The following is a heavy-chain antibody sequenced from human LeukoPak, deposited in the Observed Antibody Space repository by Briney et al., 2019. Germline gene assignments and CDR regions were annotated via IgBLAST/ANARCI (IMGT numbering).Heavy chain of an antibody. D-gene: IGHD6-19*01. CDR3: AKGSSGWYGVNYGMDV. CDR1: GFTFSSYW. Sequence: GGSLRLSCAASGFTFSSYWMPWVRQAPGKGLVWVSRINSDGSSTSYADSVKGRFTISTDNAKNTLYLQMNSLRDEDTAVYYCAKGSSGWYGVNYGMDVWGQGTTVTVSS. V-gene: IGHV3-74*01. CDR2: INSDGSST. J-gene: IGHJ6*02.